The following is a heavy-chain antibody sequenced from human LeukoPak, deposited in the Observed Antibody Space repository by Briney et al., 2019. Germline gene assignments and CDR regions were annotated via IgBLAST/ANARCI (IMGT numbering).Heavy chain of an antibody. D-gene: IGHD2-2*01. V-gene: IGHV1-18*01. Sequence: ASVKVSCKASGYTFTSYGISWVRQAPGQGLEWMGWISAYNGNTNYAQKLRGRVTMTTDTSTSTAYMELRSLRSDDTAVYYCAIYCSSTSCYPYVDYWGQGTLVTVSS. CDR3: AIYCSSTSCYPYVDY. CDR2: ISAYNGNT. J-gene: IGHJ4*02. CDR1: GYTFTSYG.